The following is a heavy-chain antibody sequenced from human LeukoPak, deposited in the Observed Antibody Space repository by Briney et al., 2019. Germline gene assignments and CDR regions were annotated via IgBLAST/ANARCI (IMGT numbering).Heavy chain of an antibody. CDR1: GFTLSNYV. V-gene: IGHV3-23*01. J-gene: IGHJ4*02. D-gene: IGHD6-19*01. Sequence: PGGSLRLSYAASGFTLSNYVVNWVRQAPGKGLEWVSAISGSGGSTKYADSVKGRFTISGDNSKNTLYLQMNSLRAEDTAVYYCAKSQSGWYSFDYWGQGTLVTVSS. CDR2: ISGSGGST. CDR3: AKSQSGWYSFDY.